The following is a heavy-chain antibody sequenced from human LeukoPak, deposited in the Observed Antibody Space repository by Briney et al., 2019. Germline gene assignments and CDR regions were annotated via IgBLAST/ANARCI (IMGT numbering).Heavy chain of an antibody. Sequence: SETLSLTCTVSGGSFTSGDYYWSGDYYWSWIRQPPGKGLEWIGYIYYSGSTYYNPSLKSRVTISVDTSKNQFSLELSSVTAADTAVYYCARVAWVVIAAIDYWGQGTLVTVSS. CDR3: ARVAWVVIAAIDY. CDR1: GGSFTSGDYYWSGDYY. J-gene: IGHJ4*02. CDR2: IYYSGST. V-gene: IGHV4-30-4*01. D-gene: IGHD2-15*01.